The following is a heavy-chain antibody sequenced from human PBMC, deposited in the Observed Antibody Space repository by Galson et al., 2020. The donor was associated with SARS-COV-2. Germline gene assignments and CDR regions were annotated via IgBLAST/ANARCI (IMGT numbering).Heavy chain of an antibody. V-gene: IGHV3-33*01. CDR2: IWYDGSNK. D-gene: IGHD1-26*01. CDR1: GFTFSSYG. J-gene: IGHJ4*02. CDR3: ARGPVVGATGGYFDY. Sequence: GGSLRLSCAGSGFTFSSYGMHWVRQAPGKGLEWVAVIWYDGSNKYYADSVKGRFTISRDNSKNTLYLQMNSLRAEDTAVYYCARGPVVGATGGYFDYWGQGTLVTVSS.